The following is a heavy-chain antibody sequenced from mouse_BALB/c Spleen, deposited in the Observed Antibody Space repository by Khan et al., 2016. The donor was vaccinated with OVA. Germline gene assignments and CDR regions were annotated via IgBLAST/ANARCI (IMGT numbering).Heavy chain of an antibody. J-gene: IGHJ4*01. D-gene: IGHD2-1*01. CDR2: IWRGGST. Sequence: VQLQQSGPGLVQPSQSLSITCTVSGFSLTSYGVPWVRQSPGKGLEWLGVIWRGGSTDYSSAFISRLTISTDNSKSQVFFQMNSLQANDTSIYYCARTYFSYGNYGDYFTMDYWGQGTSVTVSS. CDR3: ARTYFSYGNYGDYFTMDY. CDR1: GFSLTSYG. V-gene: IGHV2-2*02.